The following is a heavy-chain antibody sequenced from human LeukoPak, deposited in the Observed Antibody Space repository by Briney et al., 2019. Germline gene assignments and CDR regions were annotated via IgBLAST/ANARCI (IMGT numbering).Heavy chain of an antibody. V-gene: IGHV4-39*07. CDR2: IYYSGST. J-gene: IGHJ1*01. D-gene: IGHD3-22*01. CDR3: ARAHSSGYYLRYFQH. CDR1: GGSISSSSYY. Sequence: SETLSLTCTVSGGSISSSSYYWGWIRQPPGKGLEWIGSIYYSGSTYYNPSLKSRVTISVDTSKNQFSLKLSSVTAADTAVYYCARAHSSGYYLRYFQHWGQGTLVTVSS.